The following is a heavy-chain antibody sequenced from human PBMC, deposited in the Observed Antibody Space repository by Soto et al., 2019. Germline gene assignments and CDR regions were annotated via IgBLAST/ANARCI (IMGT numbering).Heavy chain of an antibody. CDR1: GGPIRRCNYF. D-gene: IGHD3-3*01. CDR3: ARHESALRFLEWWAIGNFDY. V-gene: IGHV4-39*01. J-gene: IGHJ4*02. CDR2: IYFSGST. Sequence: LQLQGLGPGLGKASETPSLTCNVPGGPIRRCNYFLGWVRQPPGKGAGGVGGIYFSGSTYFNPSLKSRVTISVDTSKNQFSLKLSSVTAADTAVYYCARHESALRFLEWWAIGNFDYWGQGTLVTVSS.